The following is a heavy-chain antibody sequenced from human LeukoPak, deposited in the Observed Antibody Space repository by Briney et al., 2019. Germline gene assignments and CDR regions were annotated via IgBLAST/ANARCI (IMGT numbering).Heavy chain of an antibody. J-gene: IGHJ5*02. CDR3: ARGSVDPEVSWFDP. D-gene: IGHD3-3*01. V-gene: IGHV1-69*05. Sequence: SVKVSCKASGGTFSSYAISWVRQAPGQGLEWMGGIIPIFGTANYAQKFQGRVTITTDESTSTAYMELSSLRSEDTAVHYCARGSVDPEVSWFDPWGQGTLVTVSS. CDR2: IIPIFGTA. CDR1: GGTFSSYA.